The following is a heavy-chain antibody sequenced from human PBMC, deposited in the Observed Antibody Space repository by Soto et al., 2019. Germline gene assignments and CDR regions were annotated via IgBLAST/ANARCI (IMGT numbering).Heavy chain of an antibody. CDR3: AVGDGSGSYRSGREKTTFNYYYYGMDV. CDR1: GGSISSYY. D-gene: IGHD3-10*01. Sequence: SETLSLTCTVSGGSISSYYWSWIRQPPGKGLEWIGYIYYSGSTNYNPSLKSRVTISVDTSKNQFSLKLSSVTAAATAVYYCAVGDGSGSYRSGREKTTFNYYYYGMDVWRQGTTVTVSS. CDR2: IYYSGST. V-gene: IGHV4-59*01. J-gene: IGHJ6*02.